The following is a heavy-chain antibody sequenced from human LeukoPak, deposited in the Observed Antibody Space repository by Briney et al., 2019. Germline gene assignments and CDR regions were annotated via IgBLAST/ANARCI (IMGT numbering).Heavy chain of an antibody. CDR2: IYYSGST. CDR1: GGSISSGGYY. Sequence: PSETLSLTCTVSGGSISSGGYYWSWIRQHPGMGLEWIGYIYYSGSTYYNPSLKSRVTISVDTSKNQFSLKLSSVTAADTAVYYCARETGGYYYDSSGRDYYYYYMDVWGKGTTVTVSS. J-gene: IGHJ6*03. D-gene: IGHD3-22*01. V-gene: IGHV4-31*03. CDR3: ARETGGYYYDSSGRDYYYYYMDV.